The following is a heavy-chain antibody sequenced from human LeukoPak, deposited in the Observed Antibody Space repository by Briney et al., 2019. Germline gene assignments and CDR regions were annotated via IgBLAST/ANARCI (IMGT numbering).Heavy chain of an antibody. J-gene: IGHJ6*02. CDR2: INPNSGGT. D-gene: IGHD3-22*01. Sequence: GASVKVSCKASGYTFTSYGISWVRQAPGQGLEWMGWINPNSGGTNYAQKFQGWVTMTRDTSISTAYMELSRLRSDDTAVYYCARELGYSMDVWGQGTTVTVSS. CDR3: ARELGYSMDV. CDR1: GYTFTSYG. V-gene: IGHV1-2*04.